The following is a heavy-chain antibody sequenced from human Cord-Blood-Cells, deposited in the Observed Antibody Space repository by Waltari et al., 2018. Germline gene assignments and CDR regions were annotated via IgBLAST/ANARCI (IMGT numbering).Heavy chain of an antibody. D-gene: IGHD6-19*01. CDR1: GGSISSYY. CDR2: IYYSGST. V-gene: IGHV4-59*01. CDR3: ARGGWGEPDAFDI. J-gene: IGHJ3*02. Sequence: QVQLQESGPGLVKPSETLSLTCTVSGGSISSYYWSWIRQPPGKGLEWIGYIYYSGSTNYNPSLKSRVTISVDTSKNQFSLKLSSVTAADTAVYYCARGGWGEPDAFDIWGQGTMVTVSS.